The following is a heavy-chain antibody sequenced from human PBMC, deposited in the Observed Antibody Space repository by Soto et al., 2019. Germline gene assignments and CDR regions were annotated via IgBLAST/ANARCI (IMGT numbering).Heavy chain of an antibody. CDR3: ARGPSTGCFDS. CDR2: INPANGDT. CDR1: GYTFTTFF. V-gene: IGHV1-3*01. J-gene: IGHJ4*02. Sequence: ASVKVSCKTSGYTFTTFFLHWMRQAPGQRLEWMGWINPANGDTMYSQKFLGRVSNTRDTSATTAYMELTSLTSEDTAIYYCARGPSTGCFDSWGQGTLVTLSS. D-gene: IGHD1-1*01.